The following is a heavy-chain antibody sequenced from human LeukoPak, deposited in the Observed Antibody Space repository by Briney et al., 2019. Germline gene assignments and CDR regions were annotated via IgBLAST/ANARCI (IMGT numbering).Heavy chain of an antibody. CDR2: ISNEGSHT. CDR1: GFTFSTYW. Sequence: GGSLRLSCAASGFTFSTYWMHWVRQPPGKGLVWVARISNEGSHTFYADSVKGRFAMSRDNTKDTLYLQMNSLRAEDTGVYFCARVTGGYNLVDYWGQGTLVTVSS. J-gene: IGHJ4*02. D-gene: IGHD5-24*01. V-gene: IGHV3-74*01. CDR3: ARVTGGYNLVDY.